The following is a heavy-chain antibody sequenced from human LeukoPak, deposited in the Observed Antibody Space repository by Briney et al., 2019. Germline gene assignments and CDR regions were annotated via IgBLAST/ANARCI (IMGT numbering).Heavy chain of an antibody. CDR2: ISASGDST. CDR3: ARDGTSWYYAFDS. V-gene: IGHV3-23*01. J-gene: IGHJ4*02. CDR1: GFSFSSYV. D-gene: IGHD6-13*01. Sequence: GGSLRLSCAASGFSFSSYVMSWVRQAPGKGLEWVSAISASGDSTYYADSVKGRFTISRDNSKNTVYMQMNSLRDEDSAVYYCARDGTSWYYAFDSWGQGTLVTVSS.